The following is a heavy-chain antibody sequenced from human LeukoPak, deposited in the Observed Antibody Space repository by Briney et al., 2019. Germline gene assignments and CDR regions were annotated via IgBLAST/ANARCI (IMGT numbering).Heavy chain of an antibody. V-gene: IGHV4-31*03. Sequence: PSQTLSLTCTVSGGSISSGGYYWSWIRQHPGKGLEWIGYIYYSGSTYYNPSLKSRVTISVDTSKNQFSLKLSSVTAADTAVYYCARGYYYGSGHPFWFDPWGQGTLVTVSS. CDR2: IYYSGST. CDR1: GGSISSGGYY. D-gene: IGHD3-10*01. CDR3: ARGYYYGSGHPFWFDP. J-gene: IGHJ5*02.